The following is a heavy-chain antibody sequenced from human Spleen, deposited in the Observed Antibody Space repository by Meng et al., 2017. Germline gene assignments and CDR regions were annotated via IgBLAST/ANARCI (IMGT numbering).Heavy chain of an antibody. D-gene: IGHD2-15*01. Sequence: GESLKISCAASGFTFSSFWMYWVRQAPGKGLVWVSRINSDGISTTYADSVKGRFTISRDNAKNTLYLQMNSLRAEDTAVYYCARLREGAPGSPFDYWGQGTLVTVSS. CDR1: GFTFSSFW. CDR3: ARLREGAPGSPFDY. J-gene: IGHJ4*02. V-gene: IGHV3-74*01. CDR2: INSDGIST.